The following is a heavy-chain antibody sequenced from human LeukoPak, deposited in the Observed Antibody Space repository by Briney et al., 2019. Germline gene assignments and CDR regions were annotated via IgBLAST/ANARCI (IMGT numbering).Heavy chain of an antibody. D-gene: IGHD2-2*01. V-gene: IGHV3-30*04. CDR1: GFTFNSYT. CDR2: MSYDGSYK. Sequence: GGSLRLSCAASGFTFNSYTMHWVRQAPGKGLEWVALMSYDGSYKYYADSVKDRFTISRDNSNNTPYLQISGLRPEDTAVYYCARGCIRTYCSAYYYYGMDVWGQGTTVTVSS. CDR3: ARGCIRTYCSAYYYYGMDV. J-gene: IGHJ6*02.